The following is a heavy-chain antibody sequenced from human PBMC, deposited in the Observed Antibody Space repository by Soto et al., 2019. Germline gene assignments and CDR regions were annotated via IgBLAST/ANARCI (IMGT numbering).Heavy chain of an antibody. CDR1: GGSITSYY. J-gene: IGHJ4*02. V-gene: IGHV4-59*01. CDR3: ATGRVYFGSEY. Sequence: QVQLQESGPGLVKPLETLSLTCTVPGGSITSYYWSWVRQPPGKGLEWRGYIYYNGNLNYNPSLKSRLTISLDTSKNQFSLRLSSVTAAGTAVYYCATGRVYFGSEYWGQGTLVTVSS. CDR2: IYYNGNL. D-gene: IGHD3-10*01.